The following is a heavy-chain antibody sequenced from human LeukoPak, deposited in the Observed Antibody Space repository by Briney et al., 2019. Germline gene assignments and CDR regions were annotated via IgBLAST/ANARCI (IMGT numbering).Heavy chain of an antibody. V-gene: IGHV3-30*02. CDR2: IRYDGSNK. CDR1: GFTFSSYG. J-gene: IGHJ5*02. CDR3: AKGAYDYVVIGYNWFDP. D-gene: IGHD3-16*01. Sequence: GGSLRLSCAASGFTFSSYGMHWVRQAPGKGLEWVAFIRYDGSNKYYADSVKGRFTISRDNSKNTLYLQMNSLRAEDTAVYYCAKGAYDYVVIGYNWFDPWGQGTLVTVSS.